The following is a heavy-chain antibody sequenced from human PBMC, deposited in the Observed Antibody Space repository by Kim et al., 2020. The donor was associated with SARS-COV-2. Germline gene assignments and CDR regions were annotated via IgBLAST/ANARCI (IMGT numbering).Heavy chain of an antibody. CDR1: GFTFTSYV. CDR2: ISYDGSKK. Sequence: GGSLRLSCAASGFTFTSYVMHWVRQAPGKGLEWVALISYDGSKKYYADSVKGRFTISRDNSKKTLYLQMNSLRAEDTAVYYCAKDFAGARIAAAGIKGFGNYFDYWGQGTLVTVSS. J-gene: IGHJ4*02. D-gene: IGHD6-13*01. V-gene: IGHV3-30*18. CDR3: AKDFAGARIAAAGIKGFGNYFDY.